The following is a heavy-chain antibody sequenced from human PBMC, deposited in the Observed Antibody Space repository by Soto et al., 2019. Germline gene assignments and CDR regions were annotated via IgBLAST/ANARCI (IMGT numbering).Heavy chain of an antibody. CDR3: AISLREYSSGWYGSDY. D-gene: IGHD6-19*01. J-gene: IGHJ4*02. Sequence: QVQLQQWGAGLLKPSETLSLTCAVYGGSFSGYYWSWIRQPPGKGLEWIGEINHSGSTNYNPSLKSRVTISVDTSKNQFSLKLSSVTAADTAVYYCAISLREYSSGWYGSDYWGQGTLVTVSS. CDR2: INHSGST. V-gene: IGHV4-34*01. CDR1: GGSFSGYY.